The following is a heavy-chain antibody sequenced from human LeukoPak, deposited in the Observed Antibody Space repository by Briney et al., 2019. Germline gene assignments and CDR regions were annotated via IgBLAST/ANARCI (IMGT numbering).Heavy chain of an antibody. J-gene: IGHJ4*02. CDR1: GFTFSSYH. CDR2: ISGSGDTT. D-gene: IGHD2/OR15-2a*01. CDR3: ANRFYERGGHFDF. V-gene: IGHV3-23*01. Sequence: GGSLRLSCAASGFTFSSYHISWVRQAPGKGLEWVSAISGSGDTTYYADSVSGRFTISRDNSKDTVDLQMNSLRAEDTAVYYCANRFYERGGHFDFWGRGTLVTVSS.